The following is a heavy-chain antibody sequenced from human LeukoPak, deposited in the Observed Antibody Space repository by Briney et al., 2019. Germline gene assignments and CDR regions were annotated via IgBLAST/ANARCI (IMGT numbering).Heavy chain of an antibody. Sequence: GGSLRLACSACGFAFSSHNMHWVRQAPGKGLEYVSAISTHGGTTYYTDSVKDRFIVSRDNSKNTLYLQMNSLRVGDTAVYYCGRRSDSGGYYLDSWGQGTLVTVSS. CDR1: GFAFSSHN. J-gene: IGHJ4*02. CDR3: GRRSDSGGYYLDS. V-gene: IGHV3-64D*09. CDR2: ISTHGGTT. D-gene: IGHD3-22*01.